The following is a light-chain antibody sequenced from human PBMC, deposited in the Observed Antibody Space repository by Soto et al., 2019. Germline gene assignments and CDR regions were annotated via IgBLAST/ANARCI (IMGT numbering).Light chain of an antibody. CDR3: QQYGSSGT. V-gene: IGKV3-20*01. CDR1: HSVSIN. J-gene: IGKJ1*01. Sequence: EIVLTQSPGTLSLSPGESASLSCSASHSVSINLAWYQQKPGQAPRLLIYGASNRATGIPDRFSGSGSGTDFTLTISRLEPEDFAVYYCQQYGSSGTFGQGTKVDI. CDR2: GAS.